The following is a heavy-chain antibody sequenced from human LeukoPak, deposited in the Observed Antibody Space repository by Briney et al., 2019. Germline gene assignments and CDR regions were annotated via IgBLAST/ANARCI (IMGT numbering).Heavy chain of an antibody. Sequence: SETLSLTCAVYGGSFSGYYWSWIRQPPGKGLEWIGEINHSGSTNYNPSLKSRVTISVDTSKNQFSLKLSSVTAADTAVYYCARVLGYYDSSGHAFDIWGQGTMVTVSS. D-gene: IGHD3-22*01. CDR2: INHSGST. V-gene: IGHV4-34*01. J-gene: IGHJ3*02. CDR3: ARVLGYYDSSGHAFDI. CDR1: GGSFSGYY.